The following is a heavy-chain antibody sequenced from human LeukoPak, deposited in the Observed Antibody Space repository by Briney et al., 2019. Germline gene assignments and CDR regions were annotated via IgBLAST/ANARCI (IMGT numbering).Heavy chain of an antibody. V-gene: IGHV3-48*03. J-gene: IGHJ4*02. CDR2: ISSSGTSI. D-gene: IGHD2-21*01. CDR1: GFTFSDYE. Sequence: GGSLRLSCSVSGFTFSDYEVNWVRQAPGKGLEWIAYISSSGTSIYYANSVKGRFTVSRDNAKNTVHLQMNTLRAEDTALYYCAREAASCGGDCLDYWGQGTLVTVSS. CDR3: AREAASCGGDCLDY.